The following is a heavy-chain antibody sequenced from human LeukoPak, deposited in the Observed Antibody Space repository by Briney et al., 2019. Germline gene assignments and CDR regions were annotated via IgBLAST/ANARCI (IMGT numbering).Heavy chain of an antibody. CDR1: GYTFTNYG. J-gene: IGHJ5*02. Sequence: ASVKVSCKASGYTFTNYGISWVRQAPGQGLEWMGWISTNSDIRTYAQTLQGRFTMTTDTATTTAYMELNNLTFGDTAVYYCARDWDAMNNCFDPWGQGTPVTVSS. D-gene: IGHD1-26*01. CDR2: ISTNSDIR. V-gene: IGHV1-18*01. CDR3: ARDWDAMNNCFDP.